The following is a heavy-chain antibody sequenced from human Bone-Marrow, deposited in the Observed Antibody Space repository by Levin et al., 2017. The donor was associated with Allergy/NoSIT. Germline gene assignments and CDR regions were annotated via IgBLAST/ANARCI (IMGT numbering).Heavy chain of an antibody. Sequence: GESLKISCAASGFTFSHYGMNWVRQAPGKGLEWVSYISSSSITIHYADSVKGRFTISRDNAHNSLYLEMNSLRADDTAMYYCARANYGDYGHWGQGPLVTVSS. D-gene: IGHD4-17*01. J-gene: IGHJ4*02. CDR2: ISSSSITI. CDR3: ARANYGDYGH. V-gene: IGHV3-48*01. CDR1: GFTFSHYG.